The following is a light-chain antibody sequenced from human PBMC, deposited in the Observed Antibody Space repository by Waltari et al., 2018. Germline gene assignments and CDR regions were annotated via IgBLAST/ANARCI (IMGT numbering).Light chain of an antibody. CDR2: EDS. CDR3: CSYAHSRTL. Sequence: SALNQPASVSGSPGQSSTISCTGTSRDVGSYDLGSWDQQHPGKAPKVMIYEDSKRPSGVSNRFSGSKSGDTASLTISGLQAEDEANYYCCSYAHSRTLFGGGTKLPVL. J-gene: IGLJ2*01. V-gene: IGLV2-23*01. CDR1: SRDVGSYDL.